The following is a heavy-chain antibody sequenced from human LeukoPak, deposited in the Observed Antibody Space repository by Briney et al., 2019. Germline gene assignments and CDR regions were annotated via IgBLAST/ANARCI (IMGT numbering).Heavy chain of an antibody. J-gene: IGHJ4*02. CDR2: IYHSGST. V-gene: IGHV4-38-2*02. CDR1: GYSISRGYY. D-gene: IGHD3-22*01. Sequence: SETLSLTCTVSGYSISRGYYWGWIRQPPGKGLGWIGSIYHSGSTYYNPSLKSRVTISRDTSTNQFSLNLSSVTAADTAVYYCAKFDSTGYYVLNWGQGTLVTVSS. CDR3: AKFDSTGYYVLN.